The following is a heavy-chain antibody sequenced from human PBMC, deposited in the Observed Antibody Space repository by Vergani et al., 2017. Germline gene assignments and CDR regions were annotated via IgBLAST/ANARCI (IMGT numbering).Heavy chain of an antibody. J-gene: IGHJ4*02. CDR3: ARGRGYSGYVFGPRGGMFDY. V-gene: IGHV1-69*01. CDR1: GGTFSSYA. D-gene: IGHD5-12*01. CDR2: INPIFGTA. Sequence: QVQLVQSGAEVKKPGSSVKVSCKASGGTFSSYAISWVRQAPGQGLEWMGGINPIFGTANYAQKFQGRVTITADESTSTAYMELSSLRSEDTAVYYCARGRGYSGYVFGPRGGMFDYWGQGTLVTVSS.